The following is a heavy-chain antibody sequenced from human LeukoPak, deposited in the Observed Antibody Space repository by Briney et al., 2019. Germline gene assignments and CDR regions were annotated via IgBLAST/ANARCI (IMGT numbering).Heavy chain of an antibody. Sequence: SVKVSCKASGYTFTSYGISWVRQAPGQGLEWMGRIIPILGIANYAQKFQGRVTITADKSTSTAYMELSSLRSEDTAVYYCARGGVVPAAIDYWGQGTLVTVSS. CDR2: IIPILGIA. CDR1: GYTFTSYG. CDR3: ARGGVVPAAIDY. V-gene: IGHV1-69*04. D-gene: IGHD2-2*01. J-gene: IGHJ4*02.